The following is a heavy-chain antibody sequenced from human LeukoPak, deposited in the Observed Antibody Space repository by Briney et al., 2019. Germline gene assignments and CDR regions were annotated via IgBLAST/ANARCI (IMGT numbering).Heavy chain of an antibody. V-gene: IGHV1-18*01. CDR1: GYTFTSYG. J-gene: IGHJ6*02. Sequence: ASVKVSCKASGYTFTSYGISWVRQAPGQGLEWMGWISAYNGNTNYAQKLQGRVTMTTDTSTSTAYMELRSLRSDDTAVYYCARLLYSSGWYVVGYYHYGMDVWGQGTTVTVSS. CDR3: ARLLYSSGWYVVGYYHYGMDV. D-gene: IGHD6-19*01. CDR2: ISAYNGNT.